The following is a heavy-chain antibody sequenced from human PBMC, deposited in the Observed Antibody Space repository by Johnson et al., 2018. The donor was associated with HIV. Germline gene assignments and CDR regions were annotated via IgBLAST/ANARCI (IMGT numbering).Heavy chain of an antibody. CDR3: ARERGSSSGLDAFDI. J-gene: IGHJ3*02. CDR2: IGTAGDT. V-gene: IGHV3-13*01. CDR1: GFTFSSYD. Sequence: VQLVESGGGLVQPGGSLRLSCAASGFTFSSYDMHWVRQATGKGLEWVSAIGTAGDTYYPGSVKGRFTISRENAKNSLYLKMNSLRAGDTAVYYCARERGSSSGLDAFDIWGQGTMVTVSS. D-gene: IGHD6-6*01.